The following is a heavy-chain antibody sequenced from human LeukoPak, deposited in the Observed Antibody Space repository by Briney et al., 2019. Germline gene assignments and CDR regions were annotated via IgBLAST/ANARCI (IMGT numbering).Heavy chain of an antibody. CDR1: AGSINSGGYF. D-gene: IGHD2-2*01. CDR2: IWNSGNS. V-gene: IGHV4-31*03. J-gene: IGHJ4*02. CDR3: ARYHCGSTYWPGVDF. Sequence: PSETLSLTCTVSAGSINSGGYFWTWVRQHPGEGLEWIGYIWNSGNSYYNPSLSSRVIISADSSKSTFSLKLSSVTAADTAVYYCARYHCGSTYWPGVDFYGQGTLVTVSS.